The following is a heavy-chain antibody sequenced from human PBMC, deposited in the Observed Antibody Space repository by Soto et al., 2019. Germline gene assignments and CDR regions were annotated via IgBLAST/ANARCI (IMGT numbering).Heavy chain of an antibody. V-gene: IGHV3-23*01. Sequence: EVQLLESGGGLVQPGGSLRLSCAASGFTFTSYVMTWVRQAPGKGLEWVSTVSGYGGSTYYADSVKGRFTISRDNSKNTLYLQMNSLRAEDTAVYYGAKSPYSSSSGGLDDWGQGTLVTVSS. CDR3: AKSPYSSSSGGLDD. J-gene: IGHJ4*02. CDR1: GFTFTSYV. D-gene: IGHD6-6*01. CDR2: VSGYGGST.